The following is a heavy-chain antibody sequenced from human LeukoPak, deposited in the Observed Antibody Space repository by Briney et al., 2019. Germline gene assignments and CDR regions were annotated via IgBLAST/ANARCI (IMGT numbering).Heavy chain of an antibody. J-gene: IGHJ4*02. Sequence: SVKVSCKASGGTFSCYAISWVRQAPGQGLEWMGRIIPIFGTANYAQKFQGRVTITTDESTSTAYMELSSLRPEDTAVYYCARDLSSRLRYFDERLDYWGQGTLVTVSS. CDR3: ARDLSSRLRYFDERLDY. V-gene: IGHV1-69*05. D-gene: IGHD3-9*01. CDR2: IIPIFGTA. CDR1: GGTFSCYA.